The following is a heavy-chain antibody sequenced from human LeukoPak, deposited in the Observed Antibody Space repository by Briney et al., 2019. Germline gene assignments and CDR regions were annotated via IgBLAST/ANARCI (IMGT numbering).Heavy chain of an antibody. CDR1: GYTFTGYY. D-gene: IGHD2-21*01. J-gene: IGHJ6*03. CDR3: ARDSSDCGGDCYSNYYYYYMDV. V-gene: IGHV1-2*02. CDR2: INPNSGGT. Sequence: ASVKVSCKASGYTFTGYYMHSVRQAPGQGLEWMGWINPNSGGTNYAQKFQGRVTMTRDTSISTAYMELSRLRSDDTAVYYCARDSSDCGGDCYSNYYYYYMDVWGKGTTATVSS.